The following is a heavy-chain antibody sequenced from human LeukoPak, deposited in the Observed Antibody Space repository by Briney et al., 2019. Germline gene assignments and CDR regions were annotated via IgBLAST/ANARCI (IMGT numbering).Heavy chain of an antibody. CDR2: IDPTSGDT. CDR3: ARNDYGDYVVVY. D-gene: IGHD4-17*01. J-gene: IGHJ4*02. V-gene: IGHV1-2*02. CDR1: GYTFTGYY. Sequence: ASVKVSCKASGYTFTGYYMHWVRQAPGQVLEWMGWIDPTSGDTNYAQSFQGRVTLTRDTSISTAYMELSRLTSDDTAIYYCARNDYGDYVVVYWGQGTLVTVSS.